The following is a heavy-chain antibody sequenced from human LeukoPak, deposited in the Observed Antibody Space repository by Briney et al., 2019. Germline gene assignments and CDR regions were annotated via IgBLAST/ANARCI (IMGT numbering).Heavy chain of an antibody. CDR3: ARGSYSSRFGRSAPSGTHDY. CDR1: GGSFSGYY. CDR2: INHSGST. J-gene: IGHJ4*02. D-gene: IGHD6-13*01. V-gene: IGHV4-34*01. Sequence: PSETPSLTCAVYGGSFSGYYWSWIRQPPGKGLEWIGEINHSGSTNYNPSLKSRVTISVDTSKNQFSLKLSSVTAADTAVYYCARGSYSSRFGRSAPSGTHDYWGQGTLVTVSS.